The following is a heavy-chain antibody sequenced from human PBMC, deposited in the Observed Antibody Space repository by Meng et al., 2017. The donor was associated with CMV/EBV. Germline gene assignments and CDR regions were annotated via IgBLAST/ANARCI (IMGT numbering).Heavy chain of an antibody. CDR1: GFTVSSNY. CDR2: IRYDGSNK. D-gene: IGHD2-2*01. CDR3: AKDLGDIVVVPAAQPLGGMDV. V-gene: IGHV3-30*02. J-gene: IGHJ6*02. Sequence: GESLKISCAASGFTVSSNYMSWVRQAPGKGLEWVAFIRYDGSNKYYADSVKGRFTISRDNSKNTLYLQMNSLRAEDTAVYYCAKDLGDIVVVPAAQPLGGMDVWGQGTTVTVSS.